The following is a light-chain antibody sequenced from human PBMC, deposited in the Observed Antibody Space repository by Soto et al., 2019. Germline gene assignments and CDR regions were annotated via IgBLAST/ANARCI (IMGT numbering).Light chain of an antibody. J-gene: IGKJ5*01. V-gene: IGKV1-39*01. CDR3: QQTYSNLQIT. CDR1: QSISSS. CDR2: AAS. Sequence: DIQMTQSPSSLSASVGDRVTITCRASQSISSSLNWYQQKPGKAPKLLIYAASSLQSGVPSRFSGSGSGTDFTLTISSLQPEDFATYYCQQTYSNLQITFGQGTRLEIK.